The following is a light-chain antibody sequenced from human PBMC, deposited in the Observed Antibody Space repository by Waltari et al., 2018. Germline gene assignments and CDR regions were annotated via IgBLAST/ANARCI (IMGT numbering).Light chain of an antibody. J-gene: IGKJ2*01. V-gene: IGKV1-33*01. CDR3: QQYDNLPSYT. CDR1: QDISNY. CDR2: DAS. Sequence: DIQMTQSPSSLSASVGDRVPITCQASQDISNYLNWYQQKPGKAPKLLMYDASNLETGVPSRFSGSGSGTDFTFTISSLQPEDIATYYCQQYDNLPSYTFGQGTKLEIK.